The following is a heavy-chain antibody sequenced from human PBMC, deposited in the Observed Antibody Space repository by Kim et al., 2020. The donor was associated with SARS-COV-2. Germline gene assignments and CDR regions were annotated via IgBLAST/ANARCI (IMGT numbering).Heavy chain of an antibody. CDR1: GFTFSSYG. D-gene: IGHD2-21*01. V-gene: IGHV3-33*01. CDR2: IWYDGSNK. CDR3: AREGEGALIDY. Sequence: GGSLRLSCAASGFTFSSYGMHWVRQAPGKGLEWVAVIWYDGSNKYYADSVKGRFTISRDNSKNTLYLQMNSLRAEDTAVYYCAREGEGALIDYWGQGTLVTVSS. J-gene: IGHJ4*02.